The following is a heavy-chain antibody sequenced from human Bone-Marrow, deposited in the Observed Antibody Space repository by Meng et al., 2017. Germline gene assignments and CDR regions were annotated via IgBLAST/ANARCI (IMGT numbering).Heavy chain of an antibody. J-gene: IGHJ4*02. V-gene: IGHV4-34*01. D-gene: IGHD5-18*01. CDR2: INHSGGT. CDR3: ARQGDTAMATFDY. Sequence: QVQLQQWGAGLLKPSETLSLTCAVYGGTFSDYYWSWIRQPPGKGLEWIGEINHSGGTKYTPSLEGRVTISIDTSKNQFSLKLSSVTAADTAIYYCARQGDTAMATFDYWGQGTLVTVSS. CDR1: GGTFSDYY.